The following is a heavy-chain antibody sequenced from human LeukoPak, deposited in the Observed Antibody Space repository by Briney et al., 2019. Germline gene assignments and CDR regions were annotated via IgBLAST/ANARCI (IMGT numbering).Heavy chain of an antibody. CDR3: ARGDDFSGDH. CDR1: GFMFSNFW. Sequence: PGGSLRLSCAVSGFMFSNFWMSWVRQAPGRGLEWVANIHPEGNEKYHVESVKGRFTISRDNTKNLLFLQMNGLRVEDTAVYYCARGDDFSGDHWGQGTLVTVSP. J-gene: IGHJ4*02. CDR2: IHPEGNEK. D-gene: IGHD1-1*01. V-gene: IGHV3-7*04.